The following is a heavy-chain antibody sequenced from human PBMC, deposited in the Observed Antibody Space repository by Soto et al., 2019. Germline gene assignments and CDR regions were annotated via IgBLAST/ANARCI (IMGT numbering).Heavy chain of an antibody. Sequence: GGSLRLSCAASGFTFSSYAMSWVRQAPGKGLEWVSAISGSGGSTYYADSVKGRFTISRDNSKNTLYLQMNSLRAEDTAVYYCAKDLCYCSGGSCPRDAFDIWGQGTMVTVSS. J-gene: IGHJ3*02. CDR1: GFTFSSYA. CDR2: ISGSGGST. D-gene: IGHD2-15*01. CDR3: AKDLCYCSGGSCPRDAFDI. V-gene: IGHV3-23*01.